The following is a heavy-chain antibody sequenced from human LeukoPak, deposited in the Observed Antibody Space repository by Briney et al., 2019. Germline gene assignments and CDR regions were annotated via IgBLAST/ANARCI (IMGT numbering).Heavy chain of an antibody. D-gene: IGHD4-11*01. CDR1: GYTFRGNY. J-gene: IGHJ4*02. V-gene: IGHV1-2*02. CDR3: ARDPSSVTLYFFDY. CDR2: IDANNGDT. Sequence: ASVKISCKASGYTFRGNYIHWLRQAPGQGLEWMGWIDANNGDTKSAQKLQGRVTMSRDTSISTAYMDLSSLSPDDAAVYYCARDPSSVTLYFFDYWGRGTLVTVSS.